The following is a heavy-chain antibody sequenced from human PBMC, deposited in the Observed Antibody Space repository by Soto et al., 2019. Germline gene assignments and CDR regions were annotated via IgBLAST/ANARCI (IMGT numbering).Heavy chain of an antibody. V-gene: IGHV3-30-3*01. Sequence: QVQLVESGGGVVQPGRSLRLSCTASGFTFSNYGMHWVRQAPSKGLKWVAVISYDGSNKYYADSVKGRFTISRDNSKNTLYLQMNSLRAEDTAVYYCARGRDYLGGDFDYWGQGTLVTVSS. CDR2: ISYDGSNK. D-gene: IGHD3-16*01. CDR3: ARGRDYLGGDFDY. CDR1: GFTFSNYG. J-gene: IGHJ4*02.